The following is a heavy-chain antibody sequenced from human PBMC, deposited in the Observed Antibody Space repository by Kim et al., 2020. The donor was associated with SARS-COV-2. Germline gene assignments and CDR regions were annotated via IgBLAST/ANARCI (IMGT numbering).Heavy chain of an antibody. Sequence: YADAVKGRFPISRDNSKNTLYLQMNSLRAEDTAVYYCARNIRFGELLVDYWGQGTLVTVSS. V-gene: IGHV3-33*01. D-gene: IGHD3-10*01. CDR3: ARNIRFGELLVDY. J-gene: IGHJ4*02.